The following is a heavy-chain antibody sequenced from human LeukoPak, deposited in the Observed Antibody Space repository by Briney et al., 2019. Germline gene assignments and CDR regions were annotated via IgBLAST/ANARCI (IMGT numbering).Heavy chain of an antibody. CDR1: GGSISSSY. J-gene: IGHJ4*02. Sequence: SETLSLTCTVSGGSISSSYWNWIRQPPGKGLEWVGYIYYSGSASYNPSLKSRVTISADTSKNQFSLKLNSVTAADTAVYYCASSDGRMEYWGQGTLVTVSS. CDR3: ASSDGRMEY. D-gene: IGHD5-24*01. V-gene: IGHV4-59*08. CDR2: IYYSGSA.